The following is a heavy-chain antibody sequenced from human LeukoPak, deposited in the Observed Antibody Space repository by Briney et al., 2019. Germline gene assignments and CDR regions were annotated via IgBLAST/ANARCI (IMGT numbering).Heavy chain of an antibody. CDR3: ARGDYGDFRVFYTLFDY. D-gene: IGHD4-17*01. V-gene: IGHV5-51*01. Sequence: GESLKISCKGSGYSFISYWIGWVRQMPGKGLEWMGIIYPDDSDTRYSPSFQGQVTISADKSISTAYLQWSRLKASDTAMYYCARGDYGDFRVFYTLFDYWGQGTLVTVSS. CDR2: IYPDDSDT. J-gene: IGHJ4*02. CDR1: GYSFISYW.